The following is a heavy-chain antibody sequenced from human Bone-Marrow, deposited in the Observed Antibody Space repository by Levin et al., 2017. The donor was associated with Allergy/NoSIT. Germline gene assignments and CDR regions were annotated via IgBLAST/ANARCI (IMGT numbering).Heavy chain of an antibody. V-gene: IGHV3-30-3*01. CDR1: GFTFSSYA. Sequence: LAGGSLRLSCAASGFTFSSYAMHWVRQAPGKGLEWVAVISYDGSNKYYADSVKGRFTISRDNSKNTLYLQMNSLRAEDTAVYYCAREFTPLKFDYWGQGTLVTVSS. CDR2: ISYDGSNK. CDR3: AREFTPLKFDY. J-gene: IGHJ4*02. D-gene: IGHD2-21*01.